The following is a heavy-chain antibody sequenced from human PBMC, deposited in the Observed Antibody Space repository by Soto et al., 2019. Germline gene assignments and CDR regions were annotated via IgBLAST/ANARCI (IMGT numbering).Heavy chain of an antibody. CDR1: GYSLTNYW. V-gene: IGHV5-51*01. J-gene: IGHJ6*02. CDR2: IHPGDSDT. D-gene: IGHD3-16*01. CDR3: ARCWDRRLERTAVMDV. Sequence: GESLKSSFQGSGYSLTNYWIGWVRQMPGKVLDLMVLIHPGDSDTRYSPSFQGQVTISADKSVITAYLQWSSLQASDTAIYYCARCWDRRLERTAVMDVWGQGMSVTDSS.